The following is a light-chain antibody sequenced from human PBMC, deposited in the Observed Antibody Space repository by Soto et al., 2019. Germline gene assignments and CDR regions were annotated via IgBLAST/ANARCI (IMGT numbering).Light chain of an antibody. Sequence: EIVMTQSPATLSVSPGETATLSCRASQSVSGDLAWYQQRPGQAPRLLIYDASTRATGVPDRFSGSGSGTEFTLTISGLQAEDFAVYCCHQYNNWLQTFGQGTRVE. CDR1: QSVSGD. J-gene: IGKJ1*01. V-gene: IGKV3-15*01. CDR2: DAS. CDR3: HQYNNWLQT.